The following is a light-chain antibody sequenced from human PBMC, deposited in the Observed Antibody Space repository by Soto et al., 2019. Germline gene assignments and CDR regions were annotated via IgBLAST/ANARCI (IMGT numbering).Light chain of an antibody. V-gene: IGKV1-5*01. CDR1: QSISSW. Sequence: DIQMTQSPSTLSASVGDRVTITCRASQSISSWLAWYQQKPGKAPKLLIYDASNLESGVPSRFSGSGSGTEFTLTISSLQPDDFVTYYCQQYSSYRTFGQGTKVDIK. CDR3: QQYSSYRT. CDR2: DAS. J-gene: IGKJ1*01.